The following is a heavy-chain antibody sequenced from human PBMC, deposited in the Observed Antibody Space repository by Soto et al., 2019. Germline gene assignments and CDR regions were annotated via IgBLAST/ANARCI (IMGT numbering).Heavy chain of an antibody. V-gene: IGHV3-23*01. CDR1: GFTFSSYA. J-gene: IGHJ2*01. CDR3: AKRTVGWYFDL. D-gene: IGHD4-17*01. CDR2: ISGSGGST. Sequence: EVQLLESGGGLVQPGGALRLSCAASGFTFSSYAMNWVRQAPGKGLEWVSVISGSGGSTYYADAVKGRFTISRDNSKNTLYLQMNSLRAEDTAVYYCAKRTVGWYFDLWGRGTLVTVSS.